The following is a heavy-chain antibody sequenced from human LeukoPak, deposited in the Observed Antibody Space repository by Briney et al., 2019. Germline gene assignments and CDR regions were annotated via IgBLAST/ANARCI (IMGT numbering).Heavy chain of an antibody. CDR2: ISAYNGNT. D-gene: IGHD3-3*01. Sequence: ASVKVSCKASGYTSTSYGISWVRQAPGQGLEWMGWISAYNGNTNYAQKLQGRVTMTTDTSTSTAYMELRSLRSDDTAVYYCARGGTSYTIFGVVIILDYWGQGTLVTVSS. V-gene: IGHV1-18*01. J-gene: IGHJ4*02. CDR3: ARGGTSYTIFGVVIILDY. CDR1: GYTSTSYG.